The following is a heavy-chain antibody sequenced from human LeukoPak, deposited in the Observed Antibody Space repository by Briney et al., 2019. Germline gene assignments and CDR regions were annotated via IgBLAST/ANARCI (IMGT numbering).Heavy chain of an antibody. J-gene: IGHJ4*02. V-gene: IGHV3-53*05. CDR2: IYSGGST. CDR1: GFTVSSNY. CDR3: ARDSGAGALLPYYFDY. D-gene: IGHD1-26*01. Sequence: PGGSLRLSCAASGFTVSSNYMSWVRQAPGKGLEWVSVIYSGGSTYYADSVKGRFTISRDNSKNTLYLQMNSLRAEDTAVYYCARDSGAGALLPYYFDYWGQGTLVTVSS.